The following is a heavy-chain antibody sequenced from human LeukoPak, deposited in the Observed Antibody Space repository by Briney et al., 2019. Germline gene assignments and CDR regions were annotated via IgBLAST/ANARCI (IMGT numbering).Heavy chain of an antibody. V-gene: IGHV3-21*01. CDR1: GFTFSNYS. D-gene: IGHD3-16*01. Sequence: GGSLRLSCAASGFTFSNYSMNWVRQAPGKGLEWVSSISSSSSYIYYADSVKGRFTISRDNAKNSLYLQMNSLRAVDTAVYWCARESFGSGDLEGDFWGQGTLVTVSS. CDR2: ISSSSSYI. CDR3: ARESFGSGDLEGDF. J-gene: IGHJ4*02.